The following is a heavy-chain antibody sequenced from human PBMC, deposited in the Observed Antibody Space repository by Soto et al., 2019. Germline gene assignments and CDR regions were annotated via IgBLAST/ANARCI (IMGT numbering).Heavy chain of an antibody. CDR3: VGGQYYFDY. Sequence: QVQLVESGGGVVQPGRSLRLSYAASGFPFTTYGMHWVREGPGKGLEWVAVISYDGSNTYYADSVKGRFTIFRDNSKNTLYLQMNSLRPEDTALYYCVGGQYYFDYRGQGTLVTVSS. CDR1: GFPFTTYG. J-gene: IGHJ4*02. V-gene: IGHV3-30*03. D-gene: IGHD3-10*01. CDR2: ISYDGSNT.